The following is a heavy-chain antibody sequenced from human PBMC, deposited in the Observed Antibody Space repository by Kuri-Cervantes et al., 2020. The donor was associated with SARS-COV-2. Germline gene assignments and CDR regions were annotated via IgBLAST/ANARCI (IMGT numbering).Heavy chain of an antibody. CDR1: GSSFSSSYY. V-gene: IGHV4-31*02. CDR3: ARASVWRFDP. D-gene: IGHD2-8*01. Sequence: SQTLSLTCAVSGSSFSSSYYWGWIRQPPGKGLEWIGYIYYSGSTYYNPSLKSRVTISVDTSKNQFSLKLSSVTAADTAVYYCARASVWRFDPWGQGTLVTVSS. CDR2: IYYSGST. J-gene: IGHJ5*02.